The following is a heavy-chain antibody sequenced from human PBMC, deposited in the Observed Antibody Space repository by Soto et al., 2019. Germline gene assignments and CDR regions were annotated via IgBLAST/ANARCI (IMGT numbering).Heavy chain of an antibody. J-gene: IGHJ4*02. CDR1: GFIFSPYS. CDR3: ARVRGHSYGYADY. Sequence: EVQLVESGGGLVQPGGSLRLSCAASGFIFSPYSMNWVRQAPGKGLEWVAFISGSGSPIYYADSVKGRFTISRDNAKNSLYLQMNSLRDEHTGVYYCARVRGHSYGYADYWGQGTLVTVSS. V-gene: IGHV3-48*02. D-gene: IGHD5-18*01. CDR2: ISGSGSPI.